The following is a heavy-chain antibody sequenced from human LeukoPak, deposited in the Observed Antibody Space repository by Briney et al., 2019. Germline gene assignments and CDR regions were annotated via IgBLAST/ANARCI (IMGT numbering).Heavy chain of an antibody. CDR2: IWYDGSNK. D-gene: IGHD3-3*01. CDR1: GFTFSSYG. CDR3: ARDGRYYDFWSGYVCLMDV. J-gene: IGHJ6*03. Sequence: GGSLRLSCAASGFTFSSYGMHWVRQAPGKGLEWVAVIWYDGSNKYYADSVKGRFTISRDNSKNTLYLQMNSLRAEDTAVYYCARDGRYYDFWSGYVCLMDVWSKGTTVTVSS. V-gene: IGHV3-33*01.